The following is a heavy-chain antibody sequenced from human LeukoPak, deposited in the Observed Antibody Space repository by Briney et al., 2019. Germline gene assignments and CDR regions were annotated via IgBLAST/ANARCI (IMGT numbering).Heavy chain of an antibody. CDR3: AHLSRYGDFYFDY. Sequence: SVKVSCKASGGTFRNYAITWVRQAPGQGLEWMGGVIAISGTTNYAQKFQGRVIITADESTSTAYMEMSSLRSDDTAVYYCAHLSRYGDFYFDYWGQGTLVTVSS. V-gene: IGHV1-69*01. D-gene: IGHD4-17*01. CDR1: GGTFRNYA. J-gene: IGHJ4*02. CDR2: VIAISGTT.